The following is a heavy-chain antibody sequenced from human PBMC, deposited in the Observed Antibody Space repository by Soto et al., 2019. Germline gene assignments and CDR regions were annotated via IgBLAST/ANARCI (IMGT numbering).Heavy chain of an antibody. CDR2: IKGDESSI. CDR1: GFTFNSHW. J-gene: IGHJ4*02. CDR3: ERGGFGTYLLDY. D-gene: IGHD3-16*02. V-gene: IGHV3-74*01. Sequence: EVQLVESGGGLVQPGGSLRLSCAASGFTFNSHWMHWVRQAPGKGLVWVSRIKGDESSINYADSVKGRFTISRDNAKNSVYLQMNSLRAEETAVYYCERGGFGTYLLDYWGQGALVIVSS.